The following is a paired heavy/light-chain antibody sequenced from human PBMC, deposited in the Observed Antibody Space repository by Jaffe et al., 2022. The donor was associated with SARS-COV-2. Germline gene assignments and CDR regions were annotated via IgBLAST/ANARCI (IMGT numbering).Light chain of an antibody. J-gene: IGKJ2*01. CDR2: WAS. Sequence: DIVMTQSPDSLAVSLGERATINCKSSQSVLYSSNNKNYLAWYQQKPGQPPKLLIYWASTRESGVPDRFSGSGSGTDFTLTISSLQAEDVAVYYCQQYYSTRGYTFGQGTKLEIK. V-gene: IGKV4-1*01. CDR1: QSVLYSSNNKNY. CDR3: QQYYSTRGYT.
Heavy chain of an antibody. Sequence: EVQLLESGGGLVQPGGSLRLSCAASGFTFTTYAMSWVRLAPGKGLEWVSAISGSGGSTFYADSVKGRFTISRDNSKNTLYLQMNSLRAEDTAVYYCAKDRLDKPDTTVTTRGGYFDYWGQGTLVTVSS. CDR1: GFTFTTYA. J-gene: IGHJ4*02. D-gene: IGHD4-17*01. CDR3: AKDRLDKPDTTVTTRGGYFDY. V-gene: IGHV3-23*01. CDR2: ISGSGGST.